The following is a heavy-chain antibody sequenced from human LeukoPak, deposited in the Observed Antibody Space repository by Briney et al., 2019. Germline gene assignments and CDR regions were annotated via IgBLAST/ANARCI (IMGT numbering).Heavy chain of an antibody. J-gene: IGHJ5*02. CDR3: ARDSGAITGTTGGGRRRARWFDP. CDR1: GGSISSGGYY. CDR2: IYYSGST. V-gene: IGHV4-31*03. Sequence: PPETLSLTCTVSGGSISSGGYYWSWIRQHPGKGLEWIGYIYYSGSTYYNPSLKSRVTISVDTSKNQFSLKLSSVTAADTAVYYCARDSGAITGTTGGGRRRARWFDPWGQGTLVTVSS. D-gene: IGHD1-7*01.